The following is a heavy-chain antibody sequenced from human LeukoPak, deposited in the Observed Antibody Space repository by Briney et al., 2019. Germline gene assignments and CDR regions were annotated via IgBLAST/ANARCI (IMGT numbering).Heavy chain of an antibody. J-gene: IGHJ3*02. Sequence: ASVKVSCKASGYTFTNYGVSWVRQAPGQGLEWMGWLSTYNGNTNYAQKLQGGVTMTTDTSTSTAYMELRSLRSDDTAVYYCARAGGWARVDYKADVFHIWGQGTMVTVSS. CDR2: LSTYNGNT. CDR3: ARAGGWARVDYKADVFHI. D-gene: IGHD6-19*01. V-gene: IGHV1-18*01. CDR1: GYTFTNYG.